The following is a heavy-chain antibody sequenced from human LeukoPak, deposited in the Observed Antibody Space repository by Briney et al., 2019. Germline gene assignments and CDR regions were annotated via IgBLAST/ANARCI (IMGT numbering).Heavy chain of an antibody. CDR2: IKSKTDGDTT. V-gene: IGHV3-15*01. J-gene: IGHJ6*03. CDR3: TTMSTYDFWSGFNGYYYMDV. D-gene: IGHD3-3*01. Sequence: GGSLRLSCAASGFTFSNPWMSWVRQAPGKGLEWVGRIKSKTDGDTTDYAAPVKGRFTISRDDSKNTLYLQMNSLKTEDTAVYYCTTMSTYDFWSGFNGYYYMDVWGKGTTVTVSS. CDR1: GFTFSNPW.